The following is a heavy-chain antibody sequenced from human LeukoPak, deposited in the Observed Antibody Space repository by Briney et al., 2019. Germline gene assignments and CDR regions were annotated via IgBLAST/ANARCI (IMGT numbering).Heavy chain of an antibody. V-gene: IGHV1-46*01. CDR1: GYTFTSYY. J-gene: IGHJ4*02. Sequence: GASVKVSCKASGYTFTSYYMHWVRQAPGQGLEWIGIINPSGGSTSYAQKFQGRVTMTRDTSTSTVYMELSSLRSEDTAVYYCASWVENYDSSGYLDYWGQGTLVTVSS. CDR2: INPSGGST. D-gene: IGHD3-22*01. CDR3: ASWVENYDSSGYLDY.